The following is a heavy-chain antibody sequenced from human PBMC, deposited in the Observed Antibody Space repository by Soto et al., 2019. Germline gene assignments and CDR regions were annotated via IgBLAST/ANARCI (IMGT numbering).Heavy chain of an antibody. CDR3: AREYATNYDFWSGYYYFDY. CDR1: GYTFTSYG. V-gene: IGHV1-18*01. Sequence: QVQLVQSGAEVKKPGASVKVSCKASGYTFTSYGISWVRQAPGQGLEWMGWISAYNGNTNYAQKLQGRVTMTTDTSTSTAYMELRSLRSDDTAVYYCAREYATNYDFWSGYYYFDYWGQGPLVTVSS. J-gene: IGHJ4*02. CDR2: ISAYNGNT. D-gene: IGHD3-3*01.